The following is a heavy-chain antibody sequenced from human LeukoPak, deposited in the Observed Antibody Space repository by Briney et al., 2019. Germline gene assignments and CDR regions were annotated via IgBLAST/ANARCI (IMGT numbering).Heavy chain of an antibody. CDR3: ARDNDVCRGVTCLLFDY. D-gene: IGHD1-1*01. Sequence: GGSLRLSCAASGFIFSNYAMSWGRQAPGKGLEWVSTTTSGGRSTYYADSVKGRFSISRDNYNNMLYLQMTSLRAEDTAVYYCARDNDVCRGVTCLLFDYWGQGNLVTVSS. V-gene: IGHV3-23*01. J-gene: IGHJ4*02. CDR1: GFIFSNYA. CDR2: TTSGGRST.